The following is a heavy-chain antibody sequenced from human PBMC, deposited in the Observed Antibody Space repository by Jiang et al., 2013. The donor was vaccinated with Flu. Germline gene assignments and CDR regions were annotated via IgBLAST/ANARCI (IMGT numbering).Heavy chain of an antibody. CDR1: GYGFSSYY. D-gene: IGHD1-26*01. Sequence: SCKASGYGFSSYYMHWVRQAPGQGLEWMGSINTNTGNPTYAQNFTGRFVFSLDTSVSTAYLQISSLKAEDTAVYYCARGESGSYYRWGQGTLVTVSS. CDR3: ARGESGSYYR. CDR2: INTNTGNP. V-gene: IGHV7-4-1*02. J-gene: IGHJ4*02.